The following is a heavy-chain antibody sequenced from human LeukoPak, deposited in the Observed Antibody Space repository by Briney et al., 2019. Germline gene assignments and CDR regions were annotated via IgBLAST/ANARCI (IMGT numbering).Heavy chain of an antibody. V-gene: IGHV3-48*03. CDR3: ARGMPDDTAMGLDY. D-gene: IGHD5-18*01. CDR2: ISSSGSTI. Sequence: GGSLRLSCAAFGFTFSSYEMNWVRQAPGKGLEWVSYISSSGSTIYYADSVKGRFTISRDNAKNSLYLQMNSLRAEDTAVYYCARGMPDDTAMGLDYWGQGTLVTVSS. CDR1: GFTFSSYE. J-gene: IGHJ4*02.